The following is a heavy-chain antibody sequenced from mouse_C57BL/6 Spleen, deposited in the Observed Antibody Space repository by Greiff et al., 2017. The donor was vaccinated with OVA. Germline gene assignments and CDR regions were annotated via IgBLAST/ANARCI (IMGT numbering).Heavy chain of an antibody. J-gene: IGHJ4*01. V-gene: IGHV5-17*01. CDR1: GFTFSDYG. CDR3: ASCGYDYYAMDY. CDR2: ISSGSSTI. Sequence: EVMLVESGGGLVKPGGSLKLSCAASGFTFSDYGMHWVRQAPEKGLEWVAYISSGSSTIYYADTVKGRFTISRDNAKNTLFLQMTSLRSEDKAMYYCASCGYDYYAMDYWGQGTSVTVSS. D-gene: IGHD2-2*01.